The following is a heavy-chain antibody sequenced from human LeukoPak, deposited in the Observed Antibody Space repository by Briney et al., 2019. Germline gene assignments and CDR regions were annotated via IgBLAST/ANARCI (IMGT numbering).Heavy chain of an antibody. D-gene: IGHD2-21*02. V-gene: IGHV3-23*01. CDR2: ISGSGGST. CDR3: AKDHVVVVTAIRHGYFDY. CDR1: GFTFSSYA. J-gene: IGHJ4*02. Sequence: GGSLRLSCAASGFTFSSYAMSWVRQAPGKGLEWVSAISGSGGSTYYADSVKGRFTISRDNSKNTLYLQMNSLRAEDTAVYYCAKDHVVVVTAIRHGYFDYWGQGTLVTVSS.